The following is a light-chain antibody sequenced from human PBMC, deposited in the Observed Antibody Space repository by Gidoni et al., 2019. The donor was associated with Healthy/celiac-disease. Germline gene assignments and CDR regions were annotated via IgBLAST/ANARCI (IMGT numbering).Light chain of an antibody. J-gene: IGKJ4*01. CDR2: DAS. CDR3: QQRSNWLT. CDR1: QSVSSY. V-gene: IGKV3-11*01. Sequence: EIVLTQSPATLSVSPGERATLSCRASQSVSSYLALYQQKPGQAPRLLIYDASNRATGIPARFSGSGSGTDFTLTISSLEPEDFAVYYCQQRSNWLTFGGGTKVEIK.